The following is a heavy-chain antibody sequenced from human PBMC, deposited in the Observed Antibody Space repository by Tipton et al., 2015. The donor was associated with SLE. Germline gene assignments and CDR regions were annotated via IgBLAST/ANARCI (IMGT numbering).Heavy chain of an antibody. J-gene: IGHJ4*02. V-gene: IGHV3-21*03. CDR3: ARGFLGMRAAQYYFDY. D-gene: IGHD6-6*01. Sequence: SLRLYCAASLPNFSTYDMSWVRQAPGKGLEWVSAISSSSTYIYYADSVKGRFTISRDNAKNSLYLQMNSLRAEDTAVYYCARGFLGMRAAQYYFDYWGQGTLVTVSS. CDR1: LPNFSTYD. CDR2: ISSSSTYI.